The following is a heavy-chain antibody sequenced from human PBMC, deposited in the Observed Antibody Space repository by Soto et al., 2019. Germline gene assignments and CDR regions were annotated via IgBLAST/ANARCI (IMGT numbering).Heavy chain of an antibody. V-gene: IGHV3-53*01. D-gene: IGHD2-2*01. CDR1: GFAVNSND. J-gene: IGHJ4*02. CDR2: IFGGGST. Sequence: EVQLVASGGGLIQPGGSLRLSCAASGFAVNSNDMSWVRQAPGKGLEWVSVIFGGGSTFYSDSVKGRFTISRDKSKNTVFLQMNSLRAEDTAVYYCVRTSSYWGQGIRVIVSS. CDR3: VRTSSY.